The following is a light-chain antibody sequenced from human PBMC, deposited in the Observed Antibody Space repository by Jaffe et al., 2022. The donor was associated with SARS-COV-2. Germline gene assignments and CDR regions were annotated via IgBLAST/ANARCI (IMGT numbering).Light chain of an antibody. CDR2: ENN. CDR3: ATWDNRLRAVL. J-gene: IGLJ2*01. Sequence: QSVLTQPPSVSAAPGQEVTISCSGSSSNIGASHVSWFQQLPGTVPKLLIYENNKRPSGIPDRFSGSKSGTSATLGITGLQTGDEADYYCATWDNRLRAVLFGGGTKLTVL. V-gene: IGLV1-51*02. CDR1: SSNIGASH.